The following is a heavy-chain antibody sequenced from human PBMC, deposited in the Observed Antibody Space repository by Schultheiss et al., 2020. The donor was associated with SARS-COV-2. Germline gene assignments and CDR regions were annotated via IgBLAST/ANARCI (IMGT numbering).Heavy chain of an antibody. V-gene: IGHV1-58*02. D-gene: IGHD3-16*01. J-gene: IGHJ4*02. Sequence: SVKVSCKASGFTFTSSAMQWVRQARGQRFEWIGWIVVGSGNTNYAQKFQERVTITRDMSTSTAYMELNSLRAEDTAVYYCARDPLGDNSGGYWGQGTLVTVSS. CDR3: ARDPLGDNSGGY. CDR2: IVVGSGNT. CDR1: GFTFTSSA.